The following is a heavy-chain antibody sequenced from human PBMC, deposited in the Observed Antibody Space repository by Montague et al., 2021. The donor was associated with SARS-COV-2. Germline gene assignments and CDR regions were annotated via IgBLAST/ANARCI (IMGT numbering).Heavy chain of an antibody. D-gene: IGHD1-14*01. CDR3: ARETMTADAFDI. Sequence: SETLSLTCTVSGASVGSSDWGWIRQPPGKGLEWIGYFHSVGSTDYNPSLKSRATISRDTSKNQFSLKVRSVTAADTAVYYCARETMTADAFDIWGQGTMVTVSS. V-gene: IGHV4-59*02. J-gene: IGHJ3*02. CDR2: FHSVGST. CDR1: GASVGSSD.